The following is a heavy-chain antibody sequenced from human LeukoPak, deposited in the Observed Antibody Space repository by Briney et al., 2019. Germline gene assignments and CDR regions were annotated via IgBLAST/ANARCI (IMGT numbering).Heavy chain of an antibody. V-gene: IGHV3-23*01. Sequence: GGSLRLSCAASGFTFSSYAMSWVRQAPGKGLEWVSAISGSGGSTYYADSVKGRFTISRDNSKSTLYLQMNSLRAEDTAVYYCAKVEGGYDSKYYFDYWGQGTLVTVSS. CDR1: GFTFSSYA. CDR2: ISGSGGST. CDR3: AKVEGGYDSKYYFDY. J-gene: IGHJ4*02. D-gene: IGHD5-12*01.